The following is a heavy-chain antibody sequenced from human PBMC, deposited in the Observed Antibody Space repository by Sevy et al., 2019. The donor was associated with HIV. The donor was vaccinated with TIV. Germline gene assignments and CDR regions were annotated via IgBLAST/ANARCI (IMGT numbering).Heavy chain of an antibody. CDR1: GFTFSSYG. D-gene: IGHD3-22*01. Sequence: GGSLRLSCEASGFTFSSYGMSWVRQAPGKGLEWVANIKQDGSEKYYVDSVKGRFTISRDNAKKSLYLQMNSLRAEDTAVYYCARGSNYYDSQTPFDYWGQGTLVTVSS. CDR2: IKQDGSEK. V-gene: IGHV3-7*03. CDR3: ARGSNYYDSQTPFDY. J-gene: IGHJ4*02.